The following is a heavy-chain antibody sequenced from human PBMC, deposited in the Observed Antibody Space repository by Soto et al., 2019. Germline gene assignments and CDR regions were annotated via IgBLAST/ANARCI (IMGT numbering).Heavy chain of an antibody. J-gene: IGHJ6*02. CDR1: GYTFTSYG. Sequence: ASVKVSCKASGYTFTSYGISWVRQAPGQGLEWMGWINPNSGGTNYAQKFQGWVTMTRDTSISTAYMELSRLRSDDTAVYYCARDQSDIVLVPAARELLPSDHYYGMDVWGQGTTVTVSS. CDR2: INPNSGGT. CDR3: ARDQSDIVLVPAARELLPSDHYYGMDV. D-gene: IGHD2-2*01. V-gene: IGHV1-2*04.